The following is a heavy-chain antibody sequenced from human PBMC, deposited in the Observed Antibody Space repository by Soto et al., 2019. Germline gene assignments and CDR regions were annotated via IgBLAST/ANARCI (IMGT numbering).Heavy chain of an antibody. J-gene: IGHJ6*02. D-gene: IGHD3-9*01. Sequence: VKVSCKASGNTFTNSGISWVRQAPGQGLEWMGWISAYNGNTKYAQKLRGRVTMTTDTSTSTAYMELRSLRSDDTAVYYCARDRGDILTGLYYGMDVWGPGATVTVSS. CDR3: ARDRGDILTGLYYGMDV. CDR2: ISAYNGNT. V-gene: IGHV1-18*01. CDR1: GNTFTNSG.